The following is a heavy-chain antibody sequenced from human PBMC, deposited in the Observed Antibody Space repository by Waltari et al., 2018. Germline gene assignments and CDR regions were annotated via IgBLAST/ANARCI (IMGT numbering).Heavy chain of an antibody. J-gene: IGHJ1*01. CDR1: GFSVSRNY. CDR2: MYRDDTT. D-gene: IGHD6-19*01. Sequence: EVQLVESGGGLIQPGGSLRLSCAVSGFSVSRNYLIWVRQAPGRGLEWVSAMYRDDTTYHADCVKGRFAISRDNSRNTLYLQMNSLRTEDTAVYYCTKADSGWKYFQFWGQGTRVTVSS. V-gene: IGHV3-53*05. CDR3: TKADSGWKYFQF.